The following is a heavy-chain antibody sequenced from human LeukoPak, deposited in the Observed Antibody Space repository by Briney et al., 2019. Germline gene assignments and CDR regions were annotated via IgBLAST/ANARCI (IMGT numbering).Heavy chain of an antibody. J-gene: IGHJ4*02. V-gene: IGHV3-30-3*01. CDR2: ISYDGSNK. CDR3: AKDRSESGSYVDY. Sequence: GGSLRLSCAASGFTFSSYAMHWVRQAPGKGLEWVAVISYDGSNKYYADSVKGRFTISRDNSKNTLYLQMNSLRAEDMALYYCAKDRSESGSYVDYWGQGTLVTVSS. D-gene: IGHD1-26*01. CDR1: GFTFSSYA.